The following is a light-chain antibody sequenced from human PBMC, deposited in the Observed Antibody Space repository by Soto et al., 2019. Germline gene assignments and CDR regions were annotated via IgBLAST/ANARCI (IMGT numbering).Light chain of an antibody. J-gene: IGLJ1*01. V-gene: IGLV3-25*02. CDR1: ALPKQY. Sequence: YELTQPPSVSVSPGQTASITCSGDALPKQYAYWYQQKPGQAPVLVIYKDSGRPSGIPERFSGSSSGTTVTLTSSGVQAEDEADYYCQSADSSGGFRGVFGAGTKVNVL. CDR3: QSADSSGGFRGV. CDR2: KDS.